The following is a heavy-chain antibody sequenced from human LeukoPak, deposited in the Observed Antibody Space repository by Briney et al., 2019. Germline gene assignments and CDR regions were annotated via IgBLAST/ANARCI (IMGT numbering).Heavy chain of an antibody. J-gene: IGHJ4*02. CDR3: ARGVGWGYGSGSRYYFDY. CDR1: GGSISSSSYY. V-gene: IGHV4-39*07. Sequence: PSETLSLTCTVSGGSISSSSYYWGWIRQPPGKGLEWIGSIYYSGSTYYNPSLKSRVTISVDTSKNQFSLKLSSVTAADTAVYYCARGVGWGYGSGSRYYFDYWGQGTLVTVSS. D-gene: IGHD3-10*01. CDR2: IYYSGST.